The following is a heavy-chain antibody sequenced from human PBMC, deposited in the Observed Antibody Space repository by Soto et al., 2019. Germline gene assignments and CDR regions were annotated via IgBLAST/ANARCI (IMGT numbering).Heavy chain of an antibody. J-gene: IGHJ4*02. CDR3: EHRHGASYYGY. V-gene: IGHV2-5*02. D-gene: IGHD1-26*01. CDR1: GFSLSTSGVG. CDR2: ICWDDDK. Sequence: QLTLKESGPTLVKPTQTLTLTCTFSGFSLSTSGVGVGWIRQPPGKALEWLALICWDDDKRYSPHLKSRLTITKDTSKYQGCLTMSNMAPVDTATSYCEHRHGASYYGYWGRGTLVPVCS.